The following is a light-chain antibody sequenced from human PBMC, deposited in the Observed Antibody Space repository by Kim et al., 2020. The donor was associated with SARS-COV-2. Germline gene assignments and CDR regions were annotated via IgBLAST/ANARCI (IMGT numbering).Light chain of an antibody. J-gene: IGKJ4*01. CDR1: QSVSSY. CDR2: DAS. CDR3: QQRGKWPLT. V-gene: IGKV3-11*01. Sequence: EVVLTQSPATLSLSPGERATLSCRASQSVSSYIAWYQQKPGQAPRLLIYDASNRATGIPGRFSGSGAGTDFTLTISSLEPEDVAVYFCQQRGKWPLTFAGGTKVNIK.